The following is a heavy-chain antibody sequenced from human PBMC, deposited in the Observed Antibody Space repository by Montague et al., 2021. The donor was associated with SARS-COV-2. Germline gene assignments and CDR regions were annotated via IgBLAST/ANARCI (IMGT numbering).Heavy chain of an antibody. CDR2: ISGSADIT. Sequence: SLRLSCAASGFTFRNYAMIWVRQAPGEGLEWVSGISGSADITYYADSVKGRSTISRDNSKNTLYLQMSSLRAGDTAVYYCAKDREVATGGLYYFDYWGQGTLVTVSS. CDR3: AKDREVATGGLYYFDY. J-gene: IGHJ4*02. CDR1: GFTFRNYA. V-gene: IGHV3-23*01. D-gene: IGHD5-24*01.